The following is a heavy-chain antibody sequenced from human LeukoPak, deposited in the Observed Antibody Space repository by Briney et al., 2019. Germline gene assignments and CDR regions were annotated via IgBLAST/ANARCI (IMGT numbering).Heavy chain of an antibody. CDR2: ISGSGGST. CDR3: VTYYYGSGSSVFDY. D-gene: IGHD3-10*01. J-gene: IGHJ4*02. Sequence: GGSLRLSCAASGFTFSSYAMSWVRQAPGKGLEWVSAISGSGGSTCYADSVKGRFTISRDKSKNTLYLQMNSLRAEDTAVYYCVTYYYGSGSSVFDYWGQGTLVTVSS. V-gene: IGHV3-23*01. CDR1: GFTFSSYA.